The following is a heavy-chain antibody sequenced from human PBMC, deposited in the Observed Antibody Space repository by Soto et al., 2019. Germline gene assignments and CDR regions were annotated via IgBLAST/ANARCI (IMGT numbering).Heavy chain of an antibody. D-gene: IGHD6-19*01. CDR1: GFTFSSYS. CDR3: ARDRGGYSSGWYPNWFDP. V-gene: IGHV3-48*01. Sequence: GGSLRLSYAASGFTFSSYSMNWVRQAPGKGLEWVSYISSSSSTIYYADSVKGRFTISRDNAKNSLYLQMNSLRAEDTAVYYCARDRGGYSSGWYPNWFDPWGQGTLVTVSS. CDR2: ISSSSSTI. J-gene: IGHJ5*02.